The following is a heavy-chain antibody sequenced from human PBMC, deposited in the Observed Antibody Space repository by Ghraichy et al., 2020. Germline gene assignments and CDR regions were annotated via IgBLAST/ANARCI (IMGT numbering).Heavy chain of an antibody. CDR1: GGSVSSGSYY. V-gene: IGHV4-61*01. CDR2: IYYSGST. CDR3: AREGAYGSGSHNWFDP. J-gene: IGHJ5*02. Sequence: SETLSLTCTVSGGSVSSGSYYWSWIQQPPGKGLEWIGYIYYSGSTNYNPSLKSRVTISVDTSKNQFSLKLSSVTAADTAVYYCAREGAYGSGSHNWFDPWGQGTLVTVSS. D-gene: IGHD3-10*01.